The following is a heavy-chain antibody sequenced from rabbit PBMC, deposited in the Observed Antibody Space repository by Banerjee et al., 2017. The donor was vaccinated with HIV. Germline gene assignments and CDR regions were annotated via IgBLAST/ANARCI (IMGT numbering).Heavy chain of an antibody. CDR1: GFDFSSGYY. CDR3: ARTGAADSGCITGFKL. V-gene: IGHV1S40*01. J-gene: IGHJ4*01. Sequence: QSLEESGGDLVKPGTSLTLTCKASGFDFSSGYYMCWVRQAPGKGLEWIACIYGGSGSTWYASWAKGRFTISKTSSTTVTLQMTSLTAADTATYFCARTGAADSGCITGFKLWGQGTLVTVS. D-gene: IGHD3-1*01. CDR2: IYGGSGST.